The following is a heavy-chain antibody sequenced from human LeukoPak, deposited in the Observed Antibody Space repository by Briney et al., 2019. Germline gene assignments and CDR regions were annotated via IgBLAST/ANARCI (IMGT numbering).Heavy chain of an antibody. V-gene: IGHV4-39*02. D-gene: IGHD3-10*01. CDR3: AIEPFGDTFDY. CDR2: IYYSGST. CDR1: GGSISSSSYY. Sequence: PSETLSLTCTVSGGSISSSSYYWGWIRQPPGKGLGWIGSIYYSGSTYYNPSLKSRVTISVDTSKNQFSLKLSSVTAADTAVYYCAIEPFGDTFDYWGQGTLVTVSS. J-gene: IGHJ4*02.